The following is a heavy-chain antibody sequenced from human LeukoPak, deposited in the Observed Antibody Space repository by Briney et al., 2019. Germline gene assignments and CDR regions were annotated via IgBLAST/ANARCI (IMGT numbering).Heavy chain of an antibody. CDR1: GFTFSSYA. CDR2: ISGSGGST. V-gene: IGHV3-23*01. Sequence: GSLRLSCAASGFTFSSYAMSWVRQTPGKGLERVSAISGSGGSTYYADSVKGRFTISRDNSKNTLFLQMNSLRVEDTAPYYCAKSVAIYFYYGLDAWGQGTTVTVSS. CDR3: AKSVAIYFYYGLDA. D-gene: IGHD3-3*01. J-gene: IGHJ6*02.